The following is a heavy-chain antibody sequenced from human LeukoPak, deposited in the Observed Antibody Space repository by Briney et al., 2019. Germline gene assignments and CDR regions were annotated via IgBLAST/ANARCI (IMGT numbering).Heavy chain of an antibody. Sequence: SETLSLTCTVSGHSISSGYYWGWTRQPPGKGLEWIGSIYHIGSTYYNPSLKSRVTISVDTSKNQFSMKLSSVTAADTAVYYCVRCPLGIAAAGTSFDYWGQGNLVTVSS. CDR2: IYHIGST. CDR3: VRCPLGIAAAGTSFDY. D-gene: IGHD6-13*01. V-gene: IGHV4-38-2*02. J-gene: IGHJ4*02. CDR1: GHSISSGYY.